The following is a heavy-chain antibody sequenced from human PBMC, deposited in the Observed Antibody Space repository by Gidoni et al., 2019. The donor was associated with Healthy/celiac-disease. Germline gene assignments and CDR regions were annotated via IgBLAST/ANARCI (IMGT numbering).Heavy chain of an antibody. CDR3: AHSGDYGNWFDP. J-gene: IGHJ5*02. CDR2: IYWDADK. Sequence: QITLKESGPTLVKPTQTLTVTCTFSGFSLSTSGVGVGWIRQPPGKALEWLALIYWDADKRYCPSLKNRLAITKDTSKDQVVLTMTNVDPVDTATYYCAHSGDYGNWFDPWGQGTLVTVSS. V-gene: IGHV2-5*02. D-gene: IGHD4-17*01. CDR1: GFSLSTSGVG.